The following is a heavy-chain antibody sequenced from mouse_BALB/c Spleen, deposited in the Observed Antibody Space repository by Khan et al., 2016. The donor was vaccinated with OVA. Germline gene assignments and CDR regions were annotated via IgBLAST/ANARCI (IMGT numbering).Heavy chain of an antibody. J-gene: IGHJ1*01. V-gene: IGHV1-26*01. CDR2: SNPNNGDT. Sequence: EVQLQQSGPELVKPGASVKMSCKASGYTFTDYYMKWMKQSHGKSLEWIGDSNPNNGDTCYNQKFKGKATLTVDKASSPSYMHLNSLTSEASAVYSCASGLFAVWGAGTTVTVSS. CDR1: GYTFTDYY. CDR3: ASGLFAV.